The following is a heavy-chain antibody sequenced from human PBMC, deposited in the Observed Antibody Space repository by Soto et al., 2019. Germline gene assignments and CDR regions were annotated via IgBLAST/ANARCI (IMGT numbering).Heavy chain of an antibody. V-gene: IGHV4-34*01. Sequence: QVQLQQWGAGLLKPSETLSLTCAVYGGSFSGYYWSWIRQPPGQGLEWIGEINHSGSTNYNPSLKSRFTIAVDTSKNQFSLKLSSVTAADTAVYYCARGRPGADRGQGTLVTVSS. CDR2: INHSGST. CDR3: ARGRPGAD. CDR1: GGSFSGYY. D-gene: IGHD3-10*01. J-gene: IGHJ4*02.